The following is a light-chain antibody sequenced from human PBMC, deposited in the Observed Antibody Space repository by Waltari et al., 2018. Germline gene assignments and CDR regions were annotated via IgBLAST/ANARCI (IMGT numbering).Light chain of an antibody. J-gene: IGLJ3*02. CDR2: GVY. CDR3: CSYANAKWV. CDR1: SRDVGAYDS. V-gene: IGLV2-11*01. Sequence: QSVLTQPRSVSGPPGQSVAISCTGTSRDVGAYDSVSWYQQYPGKAHKVMIYGVYKGPSGVPVRFSGSKSGNTASLTISGLQAEDEADYYCCSYANAKWVFGGGTRLTVL.